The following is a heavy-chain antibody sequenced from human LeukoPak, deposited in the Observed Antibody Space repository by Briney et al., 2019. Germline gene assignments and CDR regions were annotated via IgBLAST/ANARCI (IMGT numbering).Heavy chain of an antibody. D-gene: IGHD4-11*01. J-gene: IGHJ6*02. V-gene: IGHV4-4*07. CDR2: IYTSGST. CDR1: GGSISSYY. Sequence: SETLSLTCTVSGGSISSYYWSWIRQPAGKGLEWIGRIYTSGSTNYNPSLKSRVTMSVDTSKNQFSLKLSSVTAADTAVYYCARDLRDDYSNYYYGMDVWGQGTTVTVSS. CDR3: ARDLRDDYSNYYYGMDV.